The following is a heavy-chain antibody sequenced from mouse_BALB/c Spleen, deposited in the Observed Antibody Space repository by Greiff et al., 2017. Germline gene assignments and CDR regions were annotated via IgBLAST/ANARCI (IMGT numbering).Heavy chain of an antibody. Sequence: ESGPGLVKPSQSLSLTCSVTGYSITSGYYWNWIRQFPGNKLEWMGYISYDGSNNYNPSLKNRISITRDTSKNQFFLKLNSVTTEDTATYYCARGNSLLRPDYFDYWGQGTTLTVSS. CDR3: ARGNSLLRPDYFDY. V-gene: IGHV3-6*02. CDR2: ISYDGSN. J-gene: IGHJ2*01. CDR1: GYSITSGYY. D-gene: IGHD1-2*01.